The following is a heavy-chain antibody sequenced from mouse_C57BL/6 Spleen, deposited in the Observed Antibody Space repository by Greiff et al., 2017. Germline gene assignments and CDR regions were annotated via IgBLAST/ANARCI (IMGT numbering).Heavy chain of an antibody. CDR2: ILPGSGST. CDR1: GYTFTGYW. D-gene: IGHD2-4*01. V-gene: IGHV1-9*01. CDR3: ARGGHYDYDWYFDV. J-gene: IGHJ1*03. Sequence: QVQLKESGAALMKPGVSVKLSCKATGYTFTGYWIVWVKQRPGHGLEWIGEILPGSGSTNYNEKFKGKATFTADTSSNTAYMQLSSLTTEDSAIYYCARGGHYDYDWYFDVWGTGTTVTVSS.